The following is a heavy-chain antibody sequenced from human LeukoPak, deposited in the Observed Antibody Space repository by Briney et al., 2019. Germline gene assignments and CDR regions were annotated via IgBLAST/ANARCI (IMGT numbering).Heavy chain of an antibody. CDR2: INPNSGVT. D-gene: IGHD3-16*01. CDR3: ARAVSPLPGGRNGINWFDP. CDR1: GYTFTGYY. V-gene: IGHV1-2*02. J-gene: IGHJ5*02. Sequence: GASVKVSCKASGYTFTGYYMHWVRQAPGQGLEWMGWINPNSGVTNYAQKFQGRVTMTRDTSISTAYMELSSLRSEDMAVYYCARAVSPLPGGRNGINWFDPWGQGTLVTVSS.